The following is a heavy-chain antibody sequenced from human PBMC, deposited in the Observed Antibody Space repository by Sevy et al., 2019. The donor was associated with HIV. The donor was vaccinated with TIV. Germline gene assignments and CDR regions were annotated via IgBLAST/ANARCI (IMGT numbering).Heavy chain of an antibody. D-gene: IGHD3-10*01. CDR2: IYYSGST. V-gene: IGHV4-39*01. CDR1: GGSISSSSYY. Sequence: SETLSLTCTVSGGSISSSSYYWGWIRQPPGKGLEWIGSIYYSGSTYYNPSLKSRVTISVDTSKNQLSLKLSSVTAADTAVYYCARPAIQSASISGGAFDIWGQGTMVTVSS. CDR3: ARPAIQSASISGGAFDI. J-gene: IGHJ3*02.